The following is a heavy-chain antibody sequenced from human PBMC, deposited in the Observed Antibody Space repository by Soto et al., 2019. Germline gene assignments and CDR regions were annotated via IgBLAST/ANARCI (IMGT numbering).Heavy chain of an antibody. Sequence: GSGPTLVNPTETLTLTCTVSGFSLSNARMGVSWIRQPPGKALEWLAHIFSNDEKSYSTSLKSRLTISKDTSKSQVVLTMTNMDPVDTATYYCARIWDGGDCYYNDYWGQGTLVTVSS. CDR1: GFSLSNARMG. D-gene: IGHD2-21*02. CDR2: IFSNDEK. V-gene: IGHV2-26*01. J-gene: IGHJ4*02. CDR3: ARIWDGGDCYYNDY.